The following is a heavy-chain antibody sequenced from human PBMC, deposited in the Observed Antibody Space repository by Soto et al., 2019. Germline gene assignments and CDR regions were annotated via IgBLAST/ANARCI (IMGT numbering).Heavy chain of an antibody. CDR2: IYYIGGT. Sequence: SETLSLTWTVSGGSISSYSWSWFRQPPGKGLEWLGFIYYIGGTNYNPSLKSRVTISVDTSKNQFSLKLSSVTAADTAVYYCARDIAYCGGECYWSGSFDIWGQGTMVTVSS. CDR1: GGSISSYS. J-gene: IGHJ3*02. CDR3: ARDIAYCGGECYWSGSFDI. D-gene: IGHD2-21*01. V-gene: IGHV4-59*01.